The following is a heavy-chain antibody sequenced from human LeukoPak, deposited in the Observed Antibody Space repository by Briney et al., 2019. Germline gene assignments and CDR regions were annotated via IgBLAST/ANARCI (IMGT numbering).Heavy chain of an antibody. CDR2: IDWDDDK. CDR3: ARISTYSSGDFDY. D-gene: IGHD3-22*01. J-gene: IGHJ4*02. CDR1: GFSLRISGMC. V-gene: IGHV2-70*11. Sequence: ESGPALVKPTQTLTLTCTFSGFSLRISGMCVSWIRQPPGKALEWLARIDWDDDKYYSTSLKTRLTISKDTSKNQVVLTITNMDPVDTATYYCARISTYSSGDFDYWGQGTLVTVSS.